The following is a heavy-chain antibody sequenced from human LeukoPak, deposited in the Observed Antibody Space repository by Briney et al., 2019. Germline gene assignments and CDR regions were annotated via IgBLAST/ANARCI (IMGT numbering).Heavy chain of an antibody. CDR1: GFTFSYYG. CDR3: AKAPVTSCRGAYCYPFDS. V-gene: IGHV3-23*01. J-gene: IGHJ4*02. CDR2: VTGSGTST. Sequence: PGGSLRLSCAASGFTFSYYGMNWVRQAPGKGLEWVSGVTGSGTSTYYADSVRGRFTISRDNSKNTLYLQMNSLRAEDAAVYFCAKAPVTSCRGAYCYPFDSWGQGTLVTVSS. D-gene: IGHD2-21*01.